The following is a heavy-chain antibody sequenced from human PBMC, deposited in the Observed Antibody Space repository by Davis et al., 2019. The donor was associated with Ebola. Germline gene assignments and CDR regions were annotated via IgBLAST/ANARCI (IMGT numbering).Heavy chain of an antibody. CDR3: AKDTSNIWFDI. D-gene: IGHD1-26*01. CDR1: GFVFSSYV. V-gene: IGHV3-23*01. J-gene: IGHJ3*02. Sequence: GRSLKISCAASGFVFSSYVMSWVRRAPGKGLEWVSTLGTSADTYYADSVKGRFTISRDNSKNTLYLQMNGLRVEDTAIYYCAKDTSNIWFDIWGQGTMVTVSS. CDR2: LGTSADT.